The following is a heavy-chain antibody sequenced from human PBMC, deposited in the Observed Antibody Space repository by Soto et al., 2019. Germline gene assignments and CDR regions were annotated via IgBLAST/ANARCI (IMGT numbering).Heavy chain of an antibody. CDR3: ASRGTTTYCSGGGCYARGFDY. CDR2: IYYSGST. D-gene: IGHD2-15*01. J-gene: IGHJ4*02. V-gene: IGHV4-59*08. Sequence: SETLSLTCTVSGGSISGYYWSWIRQPPGKGLEWIGYIYYSGSTYYNPSLKSRVTISVDTSKNQFSLKLRSVTAADTAVYYCASRGTTTYCSGGGCYARGFDYWGQGTLVTVSS. CDR1: GGSISGYY.